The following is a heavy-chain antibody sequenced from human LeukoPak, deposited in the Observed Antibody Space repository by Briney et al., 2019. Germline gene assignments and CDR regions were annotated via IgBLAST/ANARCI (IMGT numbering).Heavy chain of an antibody. CDR2: ISSSGSTI. CDR1: GFTFSSYE. V-gene: IGHV3-48*03. CDR3: ARVATMDHYVWGSPPGY. J-gene: IGHJ4*02. D-gene: IGHD3-16*01. Sequence: PGGSLRLSWAASGFTFSSYEMNWVRQAPGKGLEWVSYISSSGSTIYYADSVKGRFTISRDNAKNSLYLQMNSLRAEDTAVYYCARVATMDHYVWGSPPGYWGQGTLVTVSS.